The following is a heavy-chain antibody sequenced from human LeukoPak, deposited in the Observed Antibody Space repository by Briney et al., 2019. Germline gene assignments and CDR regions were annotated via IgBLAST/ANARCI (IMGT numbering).Heavy chain of an antibody. CDR1: GGSISSGGYY. Sequence: SSETLSLTCTVSGGSISSGGYYWSWIRQPPGKGLEWNGYIYHSGSTYYNPSLKSRVTISVDRSKNQFSLKLSSVTAADTAVYYCARVCHSSGWYRDAFDIWGQGTMVTVSS. D-gene: IGHD6-19*01. V-gene: IGHV4-30-2*01. J-gene: IGHJ3*02. CDR3: ARVCHSSGWYRDAFDI. CDR2: IYHSGST.